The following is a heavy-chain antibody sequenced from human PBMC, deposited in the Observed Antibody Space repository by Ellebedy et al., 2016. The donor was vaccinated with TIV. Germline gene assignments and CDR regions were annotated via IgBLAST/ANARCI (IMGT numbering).Heavy chain of an antibody. V-gene: IGHV1-18*04. CDR3: AREPYGSGSYRKGNYYGMDV. D-gene: IGHD3-10*01. Sequence: AASVKVSCKASGYTFTSYGISWVRQAPGQGLEWMGWISAYNGNTNYAQKLQGRVTMTTDTSTSTAYMELRSLRSDDTAVYYCAREPYGSGSYRKGNYYGMDVWGQGTTVTVSS. CDR2: ISAYNGNT. J-gene: IGHJ6*02. CDR1: GYTFTSYG.